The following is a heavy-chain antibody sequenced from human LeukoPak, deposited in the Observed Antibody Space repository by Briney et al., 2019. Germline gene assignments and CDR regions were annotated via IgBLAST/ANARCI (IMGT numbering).Heavy chain of an antibody. CDR3: ARIRHGWGRNLFDP. V-gene: IGHV3-30-3*01. CDR1: GFTFTNYA. J-gene: IGHJ5*02. D-gene: IGHD3-16*01. CDR2: ISYDGSNK. Sequence: GGSLRLSCAASGFTFTNYAMHWVRQAPGKGLEWVAVISYDGSNKYYADSVKGRFTISRDNSKNTLYLQMNSLRAEDTAVYYCARIRHGWGRNLFDPWGQGTLVAVSS.